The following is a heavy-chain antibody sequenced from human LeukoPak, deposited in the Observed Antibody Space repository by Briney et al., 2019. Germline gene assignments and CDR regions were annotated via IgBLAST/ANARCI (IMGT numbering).Heavy chain of an antibody. V-gene: IGHV4-34*01. D-gene: IGHD3-10*01. CDR1: GGSFSGYY. CDR3: ANSADYNTLGSSYKV. CDR2: ISYSGTT. Sequence: PSETLSLTCAVYGGSFSGYYWSWIRQPPGKGLEWIGSISYSGTTYYNPSLKSRVTISVDTSKNQFSLKLTAADTAVFCAANSADYNTLGSSYKVWGQGTLVTVSS. J-gene: IGHJ4*02.